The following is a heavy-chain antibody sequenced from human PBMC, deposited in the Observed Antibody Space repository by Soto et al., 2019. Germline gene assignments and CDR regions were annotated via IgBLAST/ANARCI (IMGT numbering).Heavy chain of an antibody. CDR3: ARDSAAARLIHFDY. V-gene: IGHV3-21*01. D-gene: IGHD6-6*01. Sequence: EVQLVESGGGLVKPGGSLRLSCAASGFTFSSYSMNWVRQAPGKGLEWVSSISSSSSYIYYADSVKGRFTISRENAKNSLYLQMNSLRAEDTAVYYCARDSAAARLIHFDYWGQGTLVTVSS. CDR1: GFTFSSYS. CDR2: ISSSSSYI. J-gene: IGHJ4*02.